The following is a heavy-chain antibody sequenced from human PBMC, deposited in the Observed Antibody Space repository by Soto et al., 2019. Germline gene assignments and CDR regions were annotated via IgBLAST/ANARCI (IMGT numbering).Heavy chain of an antibody. V-gene: IGHV3-30-3*01. CDR1: GFTFSSYA. J-gene: IGHJ6*02. CDR2: ISYDGTNK. Sequence: RLSCAASGFTFSSYAMHWVRQAPGKGLEWVAIISYDGTNKYYADSVKGRFTISRDNSKNTLYLQMNSLRTEDTAVYYCARDKTGYYGMDVWGQGTTVTVSS. CDR3: ARDKTGYYGMDV.